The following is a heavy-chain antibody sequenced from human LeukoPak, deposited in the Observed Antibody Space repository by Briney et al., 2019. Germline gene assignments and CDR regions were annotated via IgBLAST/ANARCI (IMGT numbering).Heavy chain of an antibody. Sequence: GESLKISCKRSGYSFTSHWIGWVRQIPGKGLEWMGIIYPGDFDTRYSPSFQGQVTISADKSISTAYLQWSSLKASDTTMYYCARVSNPSAYDPFDFWGQGTLVTVSS. V-gene: IGHV5-51*01. CDR1: GYSFTSHW. CDR2: IYPGDFDT. D-gene: IGHD5-12*01. J-gene: IGHJ4*02. CDR3: ARVSNPSAYDPFDF.